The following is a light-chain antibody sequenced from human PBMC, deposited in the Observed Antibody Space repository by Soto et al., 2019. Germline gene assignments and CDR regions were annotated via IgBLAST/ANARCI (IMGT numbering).Light chain of an antibody. CDR3: AAWDDSLSGVL. V-gene: IGLV1-44*01. CDR1: SSNIGSNP. J-gene: IGLJ2*01. CDR2: NNN. Sequence: QSVLTQPPSASGTPGQRVTISCSGSSSNIGSNPVHWYQQVPGTAPKLLIHNNNQRPSGVPARFSGSKSGTSASLAISGLQSEDEADYYCAAWDDSLSGVLFGGGTQLTVL.